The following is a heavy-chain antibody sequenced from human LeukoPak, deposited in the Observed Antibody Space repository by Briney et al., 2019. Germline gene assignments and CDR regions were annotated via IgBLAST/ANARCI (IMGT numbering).Heavy chain of an antibody. V-gene: IGHV3-23*01. J-gene: IGHJ4*02. CDR3: ATEREKSLEY. CDR2: ISRDGANT. D-gene: IGHD5-24*01. Sequence: GGSLRLSCAASEFTFSSYAMIWVRQAPGKGLEWVSAISRDGANTYYADSVKGRLTISRDMSLNILYLQMIDLRAEDTAVYYCATEREKSLEYWGQGTLVTVSS. CDR1: EFTFSSYA.